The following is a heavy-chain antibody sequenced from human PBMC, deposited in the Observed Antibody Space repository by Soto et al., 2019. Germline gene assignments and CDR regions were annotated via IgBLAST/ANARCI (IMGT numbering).Heavy chain of an antibody. CDR2: ISYGGSNK. CDR3: AKDVVVGATTGLGDYYYYYGMDV. J-gene: IGHJ6*02. V-gene: IGHV3-30*18. Sequence: GGSLRLSCASSGFTFISYGMQWVRQAPGKGLEWVAVISYGGSNKYYADSVKGRFTISRDNSKNTLYLQMNSLRAEDTAVYYCAKDVVVGATTGLGDYYYYYGMDVWDQGTTVTVSS. D-gene: IGHD1-26*01. CDR1: GFTFISYG.